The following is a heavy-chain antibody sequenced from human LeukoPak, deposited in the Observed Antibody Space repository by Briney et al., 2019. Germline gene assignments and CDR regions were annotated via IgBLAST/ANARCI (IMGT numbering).Heavy chain of an antibody. J-gene: IGHJ4*02. CDR2: IYYSGST. V-gene: IGHV4-39*01. CDR1: GGSISSSNYY. CDR3: ARHSSMTTVVFDY. D-gene: IGHD4-23*01. Sequence: SETLSLTCTVSGGSISSSNYYWGWIRQPPGKGLEWIGSIYYSGSTYYNPSLKSRVTISVDTSKRQFSQKLNSVTAADTAVYCARHSSMTTVVFDYWGQGTLVTVSS.